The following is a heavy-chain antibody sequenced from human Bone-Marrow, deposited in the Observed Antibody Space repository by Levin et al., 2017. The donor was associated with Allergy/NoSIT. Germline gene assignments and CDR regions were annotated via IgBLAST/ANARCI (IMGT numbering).Heavy chain of an antibody. Sequence: RGESLKISCAASGFTFSNAWMNWVRQAPGKGLEWVGRIKSKTDGGTTDYAAPVKGRFTISRDDSKNTLYLQMNSLKTEDTAVYYCTPDPTAMVHLIDAFDIWGQGTMVTVSS. CDR2: IKSKTDGGTT. CDR1: GFTFSNAW. V-gene: IGHV3-15*07. CDR3: TPDPTAMVHLIDAFDI. J-gene: IGHJ3*02. D-gene: IGHD5-18*01.